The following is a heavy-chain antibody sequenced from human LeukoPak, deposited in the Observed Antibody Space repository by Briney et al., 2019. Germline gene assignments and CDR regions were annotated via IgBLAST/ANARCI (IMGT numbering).Heavy chain of an antibody. CDR1: GFTFSSYA. CDR2: ISTGSSYI. Sequence: GGSLRLSCAASGFTFSSYAMSWVRQAPGKGLEWVSSISTGSSYIYYADSVKGRFTISRDNAKNSLYLQMNSLRAEDTAVYYCARVPITLVRGLPYYFDYWGQGTLVTVSS. V-gene: IGHV3-21*01. J-gene: IGHJ4*02. CDR3: ARVPITLVRGLPYYFDY. D-gene: IGHD3-10*01.